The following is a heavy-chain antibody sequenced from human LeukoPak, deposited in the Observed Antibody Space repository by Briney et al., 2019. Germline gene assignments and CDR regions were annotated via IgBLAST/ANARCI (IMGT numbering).Heavy chain of an antibody. J-gene: IGHJ4*02. D-gene: IGHD2-15*01. CDR2: IRYDGSNK. Sequence: GGSLRLSCAASGFTFSSYGMHWVRQAPGKGLEWVAFIRYDGSNKYYADSVKGRFTISRDNSKNTLYLQMNSLRAEDTAVYYCANGEMEGYCSGGSCSYFDYWGQGTLVTVSS. CDR3: ANGEMEGYCSGGSCSYFDY. CDR1: GFTFSSYG. V-gene: IGHV3-30*02.